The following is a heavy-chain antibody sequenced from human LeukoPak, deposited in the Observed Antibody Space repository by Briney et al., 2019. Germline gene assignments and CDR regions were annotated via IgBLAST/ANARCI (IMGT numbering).Heavy chain of an antibody. CDR1: GGSISSYY. V-gene: IGHV4-59*01. CDR3: ARDCYDYVWGSYPSHGYAFDI. J-gene: IGHJ3*02. Sequence: PSETLSLTCTVSGGSISSYYWSWIRQPPGKGLEWIGYIYHSGSTNYNPSLKSRVTISVDTSKNQFSLKLSSVTAADTAVYYCARDCYDYVWGSYPSHGYAFDIWGQGTMVTVSS. CDR2: IYHSGST. D-gene: IGHD3-16*02.